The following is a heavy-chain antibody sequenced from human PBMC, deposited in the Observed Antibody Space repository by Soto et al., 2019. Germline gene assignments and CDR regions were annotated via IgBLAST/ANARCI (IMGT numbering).Heavy chain of an antibody. Sequence: PGGSLRLSCVGSGFSFGRYGIHWVRQAPGKGLEWVAWVSYDGRNRNYADSLKARLTISRDNSKDTAFLQMNSLGPDDTSVYCAREYLDHGPDVWGQGTSVTVSS. CDR2: VSYDGRNR. J-gene: IGHJ6*02. CDR1: GFSFGRYG. CDR3: AREYLDHGPDV. V-gene: IGHV3-30*03.